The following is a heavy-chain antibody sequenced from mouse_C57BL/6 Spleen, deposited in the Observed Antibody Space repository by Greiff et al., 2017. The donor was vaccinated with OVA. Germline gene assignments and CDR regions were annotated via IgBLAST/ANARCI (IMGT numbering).Heavy chain of an antibody. D-gene: IGHD1-1*01. Sequence: EVQLQQSGPELVKPGASVKISCKASGYTFTDYYMHWVKQSPGQSLEWIGDINPNNGGTSYNQKFKGKATLTVDKSSSTAYMELRSLTSEDSAVYYCASYDYGSSYEWGQGTLVTVSA. J-gene: IGHJ3*01. CDR3: ASYDYGSSYE. V-gene: IGHV1-26*01. CDR2: INPNNGGT. CDR1: GYTFTDYY.